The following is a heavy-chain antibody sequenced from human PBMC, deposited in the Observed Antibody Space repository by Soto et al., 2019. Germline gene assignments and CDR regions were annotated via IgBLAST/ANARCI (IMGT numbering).Heavy chain of an antibody. Sequence: PEGSLRLSCEASGFAFSSYAMHWVRQAPGKGLEWVGVISYDGNYIYYADSVKGRFTISRDNSKNTLYVQVNSLRPEDTAVYYCATGTLSATIGHYDMDVWGQGATVTVYS. J-gene: IGHJ6*02. D-gene: IGHD3-16*01. V-gene: IGHV3-30*03. CDR3: ATGTLSATIGHYDMDV. CDR1: GFAFSSYA. CDR2: ISYDGNYI.